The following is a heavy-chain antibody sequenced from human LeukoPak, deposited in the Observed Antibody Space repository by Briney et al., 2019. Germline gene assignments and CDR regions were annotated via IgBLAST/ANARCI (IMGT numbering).Heavy chain of an antibody. CDR3: ARALRISHGFAY. Sequence: ASVRVSFKASGYTFTGYYMHWVRQAPGEGRERMGWINPNSGGTNYAQKFQGRVTMTRDTSISTAYMELSRLRSDDTAVYYCARALRISHGFAYWGQGTLVTVSS. V-gene: IGHV1-2*02. CDR1: GYTFTGYY. J-gene: IGHJ4*02. CDR2: INPNSGGT. D-gene: IGHD2-15*01.